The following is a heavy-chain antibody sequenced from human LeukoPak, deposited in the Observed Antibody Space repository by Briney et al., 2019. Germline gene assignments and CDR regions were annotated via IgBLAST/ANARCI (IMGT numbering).Heavy chain of an antibody. Sequence: QSGGSLRLSCAASGFTFSSYAMSWVRQAPGKGLEWVSAISGSGGSTYYADSVKGRFTISRDNAKNSLYLQMNSLRDEDTAVYYCARAGCNGICPSFYYYYGMDVWGQGTTVTVSS. D-gene: IGHD2-8*01. V-gene: IGHV3-23*01. CDR1: GFTFSSYA. CDR2: ISGSGGST. J-gene: IGHJ6*02. CDR3: ARAGCNGICPSFYYYYGMDV.